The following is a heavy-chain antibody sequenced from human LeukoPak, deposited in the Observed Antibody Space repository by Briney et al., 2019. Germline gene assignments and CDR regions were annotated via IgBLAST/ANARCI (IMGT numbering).Heavy chain of an antibody. CDR1: GFTVSSND. Sequence: GGSLRLSCAASGFTVSSNDMNWVRQAPGKGLEWVSLISSGGRTYYAESVKGRFTISRDNSKNTLSLQMNSLRAEDTAVHYCARTPYYLGPFDYRGQGTLVTVSS. J-gene: IGHJ4*02. V-gene: IGHV3-66*02. CDR3: ARTPYYLGPFDY. D-gene: IGHD3-16*01. CDR2: ISSGGRT.